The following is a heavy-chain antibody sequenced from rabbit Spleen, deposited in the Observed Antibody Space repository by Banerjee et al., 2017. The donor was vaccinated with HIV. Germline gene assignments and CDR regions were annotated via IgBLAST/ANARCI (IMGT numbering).Heavy chain of an antibody. Sequence: QEQLEESGGGLVQPEGSLTLTCKASGFTLSSYWICWVRQAPGKGLEWIACIYTGTSGRTYYATWAKGRFTISKTSSTTVTLQMTSLTAADTATYFCARDGVDGSNSASFNLWGQGTLVTVS. V-gene: IGHV1S45*01. D-gene: IGHD1-1*01. J-gene: IGHJ4*01. CDR2: IYTGTSGRT. CDR3: ARDGVDGSNSASFNL. CDR1: GFTLSSYW.